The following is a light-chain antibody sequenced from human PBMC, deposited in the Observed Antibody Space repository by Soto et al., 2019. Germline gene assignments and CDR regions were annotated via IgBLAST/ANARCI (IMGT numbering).Light chain of an antibody. CDR3: QHYGGSPLYT. V-gene: IGKV3-15*01. CDR1: QSVSSN. CDR2: GAS. J-gene: IGKJ2*01. Sequence: ERVMTQSPATLSVSPGERATLSCRASQSVSSNLAWYQQKPGQAPRLFIYGASTRATAIPPRFSGSGSGTEFTLTISSLQSEDFAVYYCQHYGGSPLYTFGQGTKLEIK.